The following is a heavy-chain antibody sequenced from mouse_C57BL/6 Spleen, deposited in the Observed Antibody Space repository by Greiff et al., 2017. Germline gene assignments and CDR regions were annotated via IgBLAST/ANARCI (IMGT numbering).Heavy chain of an antibody. V-gene: IGHV5-17*01. CDR3: ASSGYYWFAY. D-gene: IGHD2-3*01. CDR2: ISSGSSTI. CDR1: GFTFSDYG. J-gene: IGHJ3*01. Sequence: EVMLVESGGGLVKPGGSLKLSCAASGFTFSDYGMHWVRQAPEKGLEWVAYISSGSSTIYYADTVKGRFTISRDNAKNTQFLQMTSLRSEDTAMYYCASSGYYWFAYWGQGTLVTVSA.